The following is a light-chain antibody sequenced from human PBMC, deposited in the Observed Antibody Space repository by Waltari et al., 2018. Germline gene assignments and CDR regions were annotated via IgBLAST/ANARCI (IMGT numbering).Light chain of an antibody. Sequence: QSALTQPRSVSGSPGPSVTISCTGTSSDVGGYNYVSWSQQHPGKAPKLMIYEFSKRPSGVPDRFSGSKSGNTASLTISGLQAEDEADYYCCSYAGSYTLYVFGTGTKVTVL. CDR3: CSYAGSYTLYV. J-gene: IGLJ1*01. V-gene: IGLV2-11*01. CDR1: SSDVGGYNY. CDR2: EFS.